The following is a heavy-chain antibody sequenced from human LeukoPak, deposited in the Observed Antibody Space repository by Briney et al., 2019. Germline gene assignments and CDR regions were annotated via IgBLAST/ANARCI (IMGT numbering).Heavy chain of an antibody. V-gene: IGHV5-51*01. Sequence: GGSLKISWKGSGSRFTSYWIGWVRQMPGKGLEWMGIIYPGDSDTRYSPSFQGQVTISADKSISTAYLQWSSLKASDTAMYYCAGHGTGTTPDYGGQGPLVTVSS. CDR1: GSRFTSYW. J-gene: IGHJ4*02. D-gene: IGHD1-1*01. CDR3: AGHGTGTTPDY. CDR2: IYPGDSDT.